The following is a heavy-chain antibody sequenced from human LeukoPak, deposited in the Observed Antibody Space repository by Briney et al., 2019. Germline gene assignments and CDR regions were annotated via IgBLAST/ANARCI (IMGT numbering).Heavy chain of an antibody. Sequence: GGSLRLSCSASGFTFSSYGMHWVRQAPGKGLEWVAFIRYDGSNKYYADSVKGRFTISRDNSKNTLYLQMNSLRAEDTAVFYCPKDPDSRGWYGFDYWGQGTLVTVSS. CDR2: IRYDGSNK. V-gene: IGHV3-30*02. D-gene: IGHD6-19*01. J-gene: IGHJ4*02. CDR3: PKDPDSRGWYGFDY. CDR1: GFTFSSYG.